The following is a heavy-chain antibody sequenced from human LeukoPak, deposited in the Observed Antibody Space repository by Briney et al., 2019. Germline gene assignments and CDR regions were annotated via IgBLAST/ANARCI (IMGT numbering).Heavy chain of an antibody. J-gene: IGHJ5*02. CDR2: ISAYNGNT. D-gene: IGHD2-15*01. Sequence: GASVKVSCKASGYTFNKYVITWVRQAPGQGLEWMGWISAYNGNTNYAQKLQGRVTMTTDTSTSTAYMELRSLRSDDTAVYYCARAPAQNNWFDPWGQGTLVTASS. CDR3: ARAPAQNNWFDP. CDR1: GYTFNKYV. V-gene: IGHV1-18*01.